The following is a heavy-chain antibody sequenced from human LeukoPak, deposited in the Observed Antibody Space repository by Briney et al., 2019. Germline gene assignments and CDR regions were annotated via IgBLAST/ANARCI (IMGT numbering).Heavy chain of an antibody. CDR1: GYTFTGYY. Sequence: GASVKVSCKASGYTFTGYYMHWVRQAPGQGLEWMGLINPNSGGTNYAQKFQGRVTMTRDTSISTAYMELSRLRSDDTAVYYCAREPWNAPAYGWFDPWGQGTLVTVSS. V-gene: IGHV1-2*02. CDR2: INPNSGGT. J-gene: IGHJ5*02. D-gene: IGHD1-1*01. CDR3: AREPWNAPAYGWFDP.